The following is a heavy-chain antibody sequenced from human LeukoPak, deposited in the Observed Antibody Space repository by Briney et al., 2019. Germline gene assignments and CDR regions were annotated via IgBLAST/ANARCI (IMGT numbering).Heavy chain of an antibody. V-gene: IGHV3-48*01. Sequence: GGSLRLSCAASGFTFSVYSMNWVRQAPRKGLEWVSYISSDSGTIYYADSVKGRFTISRDNAKNSLYLQMDNLRAADTAVYYCARNYSPFDYWGQGTLVTVSS. CDR1: GFTFSVYS. D-gene: IGHD3-10*01. CDR2: ISSDSGTI. CDR3: ARNYSPFDY. J-gene: IGHJ4*02.